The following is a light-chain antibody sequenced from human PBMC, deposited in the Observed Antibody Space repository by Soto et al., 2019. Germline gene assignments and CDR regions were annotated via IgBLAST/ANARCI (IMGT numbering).Light chain of an antibody. V-gene: IGKV3-11*01. Sequence: IVLMQSPCTLSLSPGERATLSCRASQSVSSSYLAWYQQKPGQAPRLLIYDASNRATGIPARFSGSGSGTDFTLTISSLEPEDFAVYYCQQRSNWPPITFGQGTRLEIK. CDR1: QSVSSSY. J-gene: IGKJ5*01. CDR2: DAS. CDR3: QQRSNWPPIT.